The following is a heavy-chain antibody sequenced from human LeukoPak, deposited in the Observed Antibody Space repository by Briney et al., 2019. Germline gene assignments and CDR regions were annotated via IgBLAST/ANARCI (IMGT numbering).Heavy chain of an antibody. CDR2: TYYSSKWYT. Sequence: SQTLSLTCAISGDSVSSAWNWIRQSPSRGLEWLGRTYYSSKWYTDYAVSAKGRVSINPDTSKNQLSLQLSSVTPEDTAVYYCARGWLRSGFDLWGQGTLVTVSS. CDR3: ARGWLRSGFDL. V-gene: IGHV6-1*01. J-gene: IGHJ4*02. CDR1: GDSVSSA. D-gene: IGHD5-12*01.